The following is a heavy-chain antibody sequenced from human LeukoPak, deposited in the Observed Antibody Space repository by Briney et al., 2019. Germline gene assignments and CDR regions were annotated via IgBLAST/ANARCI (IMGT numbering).Heavy chain of an antibody. Sequence: GGSLRLSCEVSGFTFSDYWMNWVRQAPGKGPEWVASIRQDGSEKTYVDSVKGRFTISRDNTKNSLSLQLNGLRAEDTAVYYCARDGTAAGLYFDLWGQGTLVTVSS. CDR3: ARDGTAAGLYFDL. V-gene: IGHV3-7*01. J-gene: IGHJ4*01. D-gene: IGHD6-13*01. CDR2: IRQDGSEK. CDR1: GFTFSDYW.